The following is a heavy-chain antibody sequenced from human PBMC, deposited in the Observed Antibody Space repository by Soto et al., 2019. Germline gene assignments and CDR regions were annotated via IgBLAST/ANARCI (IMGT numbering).Heavy chain of an antibody. D-gene: IGHD6-25*01. Sequence: QVQLVESGGGVVQPGRSLRLSCTASGFTFNNYGMQWVSQAPGKGLEWVEVKPYDGSDKYYGDSVKGRFTVSRDNSKNTLYLQMNSLRADDTAVYYCAKALRQRPVHDAFAIWGQGTMVTVSS. V-gene: IGHV3-30*18. CDR3: AKALRQRPVHDAFAI. J-gene: IGHJ3*02. CDR1: GFTFNNYG. CDR2: KPYDGSDK.